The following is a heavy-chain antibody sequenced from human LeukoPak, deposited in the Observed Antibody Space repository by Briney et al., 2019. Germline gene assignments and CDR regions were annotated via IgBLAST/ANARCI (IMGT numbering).Heavy chain of an antibody. V-gene: IGHV1-69*13. D-gene: IGHD5-18*01. J-gene: IGHJ4*02. CDR3: AREGYTYSGEEYYFDY. Sequence: ASVTVSCTASGRTFTSYAISWVRQAPGQGLEWMGGIIPIFGTANYAQKFQGRVTITADESTSTAYMELSSLRSEDTAVYYCAREGYTYSGEEYYFDYWGQGTLVTVSS. CDR1: GRTFTSYA. CDR2: IIPIFGTA.